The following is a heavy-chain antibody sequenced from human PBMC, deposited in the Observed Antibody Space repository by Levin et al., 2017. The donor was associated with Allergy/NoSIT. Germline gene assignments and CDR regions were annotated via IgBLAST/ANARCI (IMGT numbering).Heavy chain of an antibody. CDR2: IYYSGST. CDR3: ARGVYCSGGSCYSGRLRYVDS. CDR1: GGSVSSGSYY. V-gene: IGHV4-61*01. D-gene: IGHD2-15*01. J-gene: IGHJ4*02. Sequence: PSETLSLTCTVSGGSVSSGSYYWSWIRQPPGKGLEWIGCIYYSGSTNYNPSLKSRVTISIDTSKNQFSLKLSSVTAADTAVYYCARGVYCSGGSCYSGRLRYVDSWGQGTLVTVSS.